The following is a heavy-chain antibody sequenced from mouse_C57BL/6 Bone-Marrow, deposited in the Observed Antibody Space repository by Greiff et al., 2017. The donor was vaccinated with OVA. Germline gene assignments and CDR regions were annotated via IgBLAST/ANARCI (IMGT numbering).Heavy chain of an antibody. CDR3: ARGGGNYSYYFDY. Sequence: VQLQESGPELVKPGASVKISCKASGYAFSSSWMNWVKQRPGKGLEWIGRIYPGDGDTNYNGKFKGKATLTADKSSSTAYMQLSSLTSEDSAVYFCARGGGNYSYYFDYWGQGTTLTVSS. CDR2: IYPGDGDT. J-gene: IGHJ2*01. D-gene: IGHD2-1*01. V-gene: IGHV1-82*01. CDR1: GYAFSSSW.